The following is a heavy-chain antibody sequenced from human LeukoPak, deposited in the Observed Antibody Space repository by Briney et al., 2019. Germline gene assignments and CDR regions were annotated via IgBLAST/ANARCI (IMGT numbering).Heavy chain of an antibody. CDR1: GGSISSYY. D-gene: IGHD3-22*01. V-gene: IGHV4-59*08. CDR3: ARLPYDSSGYTSDY. Sequence: PSEILSLTCTVSGGSISSYYWSWIRQPPGKGLEWIGYIYYSGSTNYNPSLKSRVTISVDTSKNQFSLKLSSVTAADTAVYYCARLPYDSSGYTSDYWGQGTLVTVSS. CDR2: IYYSGST. J-gene: IGHJ4*02.